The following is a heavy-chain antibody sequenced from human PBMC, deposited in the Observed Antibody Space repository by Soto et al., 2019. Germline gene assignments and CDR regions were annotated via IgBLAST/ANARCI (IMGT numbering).Heavy chain of an antibody. Sequence: SETLSLTCTVSGGSISSYYWSWIRQPPGKGLEWIGYVYYSGSTKYNPSLKSRVTISLDTSKNQFSLKLSSVTAADTAVYYCARLATYASGSYVWETCFGPWGQGTLVTVS. V-gene: IGHV4-59*08. J-gene: IGHJ5*02. CDR1: GGSISSYY. CDR2: VYYSGST. CDR3: ARLATYASGSYVWETCFGP. D-gene: IGHD3-10*01.